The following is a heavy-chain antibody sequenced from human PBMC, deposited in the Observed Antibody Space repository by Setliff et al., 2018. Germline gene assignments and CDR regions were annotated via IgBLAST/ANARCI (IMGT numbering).Heavy chain of an antibody. CDR1: GDSISSGTYY. J-gene: IGHJ4*02. CDR2: IYYRGKT. D-gene: IGHD2-2*01. Sequence: SETLSLTCTVSGDSISSGTYYWSWIRQPPGKGLGWIGRIYYRGKTYYNPSLKSRVSISVDTSKNQFSLKLDSVTAADTGVYYCASCRYQVPYNYWGQGTLVTVSS. V-gene: IGHV4-39*01. CDR3: ASCRYQVPYNY.